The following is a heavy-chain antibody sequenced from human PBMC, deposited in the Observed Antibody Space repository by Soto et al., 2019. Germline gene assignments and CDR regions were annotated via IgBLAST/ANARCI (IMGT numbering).Heavy chain of an antibody. D-gene: IGHD1-26*01. CDR1: GGSVSSGSYY. V-gene: IGHV4-61*01. CDR2: IYYSGST. Sequence: QVQLQESGPGLVKPSETLSLTCTVSGGSVSSGSYYWSWIRQPPGKGLEWIGYIYYSGSTNYNPSLKSRVTISVDTSKNQFSLKLSSVTAADTAVYYCARDVGSNWFDPWGQGTLVTVSS. J-gene: IGHJ5*02. CDR3: ARDVGSNWFDP.